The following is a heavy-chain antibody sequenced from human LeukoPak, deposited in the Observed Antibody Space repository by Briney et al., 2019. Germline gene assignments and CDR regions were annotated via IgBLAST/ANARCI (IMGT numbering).Heavy chain of an antibody. J-gene: IGHJ4*02. CDR3: ARDPYYDSSGDTPFDY. V-gene: IGHV1-2*02. CDR1: GYTFTGYY. D-gene: IGHD3-22*01. CDR2: INPNSGGT. Sequence: ASVKVSCKASGYTFTGYYVHWVRQAPGQGLEWMGWINPNSGGTNYAQKFQGRVTMTRDTSISTAYMELSRLRSDDTALYYCARDPYYDSSGDTPFDYWGQGTLVTVSS.